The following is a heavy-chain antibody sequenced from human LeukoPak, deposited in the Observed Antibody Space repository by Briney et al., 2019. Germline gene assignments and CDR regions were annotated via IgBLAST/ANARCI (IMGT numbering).Heavy chain of an antibody. V-gene: IGHV3-23*01. Sequence: GGSLRLSCAASGFTFSSYAMSWVRQAPGKGLEWVSAISGSGSSTYYADSVKGRFTISRDNSKNTLYLQMNSLRAEDTAVYYCGGSPLRDSSGYYYFDYWGQGTLVTVSS. D-gene: IGHD3-22*01. CDR2: ISGSGSST. CDR1: GFTFSSYA. CDR3: GGSPLRDSSGYYYFDY. J-gene: IGHJ4*02.